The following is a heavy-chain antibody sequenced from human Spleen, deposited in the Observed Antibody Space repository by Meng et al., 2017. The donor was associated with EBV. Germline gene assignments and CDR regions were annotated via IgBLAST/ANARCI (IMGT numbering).Heavy chain of an antibody. CDR3: ASYGSGSYHLALHY. D-gene: IGHD3-10*01. Sequence: QVPLVQSGXEFQKXXXSVKASFXASGYTLTSYGMNWVRQAPGQGLEWMGWINTNTGNPTYAQGFTGRFVFSLDTSVSTAYLQISSLKAEDTAVYYCASYGSGSYHLALHYWGHGTLVTVSS. J-gene: IGHJ4*01. CDR2: INTNTGNP. CDR1: GYTLTSYG. V-gene: IGHV7-4-1*02.